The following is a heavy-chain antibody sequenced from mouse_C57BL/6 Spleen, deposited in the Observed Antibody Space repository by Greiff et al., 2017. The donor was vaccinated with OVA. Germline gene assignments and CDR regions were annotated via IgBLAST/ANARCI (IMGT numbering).Heavy chain of an antibody. D-gene: IGHD2-14*01. CDR1: GFNIKDYY. CDR2: IDPEDGET. V-gene: IGHV14-2*01. Sequence: VTLKESGAELVKPGASVKLSCTASGFNIKDYYMHWVKQRTEQGLEWIGRIDPEDGETKYAPKFQGKATITADTSSNTAYLQLSSLTSEDTAVYYCASTMGNPAAMDYWGQGTSVTVSS. J-gene: IGHJ4*01. CDR3: ASTMGNPAAMDY.